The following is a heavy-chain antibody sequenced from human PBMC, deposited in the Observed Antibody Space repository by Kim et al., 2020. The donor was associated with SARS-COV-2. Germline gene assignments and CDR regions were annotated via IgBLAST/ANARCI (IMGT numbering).Heavy chain of an antibody. V-gene: IGHV4-34*01. CDR1: GGSFSGYY. CDR3: ARGVGVAATPLDY. J-gene: IGHJ4*02. Sequence: SETLSLTCAVYGGSFSGYYWSWIRQPPGKGLEWIGEINHSGSTNYNPSLKSRVTISVDTSKNQFSLKLSSVTAADTAVYYCARGVGVAATPLDYWGQGTLVTVSS. CDR2: INHSGST. D-gene: IGHD2-15*01.